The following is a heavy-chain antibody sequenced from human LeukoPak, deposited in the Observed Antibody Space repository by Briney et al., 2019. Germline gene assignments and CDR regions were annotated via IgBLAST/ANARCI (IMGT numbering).Heavy chain of an antibody. CDR3: AKDRYSSGWYSY. CDR1: GFTFSSYA. Sequence: GGSLRLSCEASGFTFSSYAMSWVRQAPGKGLEWVSAISGSGGSTYYADSVKGRFTTSRDNSKNTLYLQMNSLRAEDTAVYYCAKDRYSSGWYSYWGQGTLVTVSS. D-gene: IGHD6-19*01. V-gene: IGHV3-23*01. CDR2: ISGSGGST. J-gene: IGHJ4*02.